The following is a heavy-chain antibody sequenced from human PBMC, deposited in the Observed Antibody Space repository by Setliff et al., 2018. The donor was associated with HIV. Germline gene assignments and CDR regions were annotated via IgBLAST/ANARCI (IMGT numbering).Heavy chain of an antibody. J-gene: IGHJ2*01. D-gene: IGHD1-26*01. CDR2: INPNSGDT. CDR3: ARVDSGSYYRWYFDL. CDR1: GYTFPVYI. Sequence: GASVKVSCKTSGYTFPVYIMHWVRQAPGQGLEWMGWINPNSGDTKYAQKLQGRVTMTTDTSTSTAYMELRSLRSDDTAVYYCARVDSGSYYRWYFDLWGRGTLVTVSS. V-gene: IGHV1-18*04.